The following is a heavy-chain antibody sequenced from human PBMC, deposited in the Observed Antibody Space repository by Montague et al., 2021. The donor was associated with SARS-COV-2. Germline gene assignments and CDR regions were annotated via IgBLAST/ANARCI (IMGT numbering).Heavy chain of an antibody. CDR3: ARLPLVSSWSRAAGYYYSGMAV. V-gene: IGHV4-39*01. J-gene: IGHJ6*02. CDR1: GGSISRSTSS. D-gene: IGHD6-13*01. Sequence: SETLSLTCTVSGGSISRSTSSWAWIRQPPGKGLEWIGSISYTGSTYYNPSLKSRVTISVDTSRNQFSLRLSSVTAADTSAYYCARLPLVSSWSRAAGYYYSGMAVWGQGTTVTVSS. CDR2: ISYTGST.